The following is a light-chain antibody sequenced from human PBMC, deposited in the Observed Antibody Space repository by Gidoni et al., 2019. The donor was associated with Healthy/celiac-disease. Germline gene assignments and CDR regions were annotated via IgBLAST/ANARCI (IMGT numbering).Light chain of an antibody. Sequence: DIQMTQSPSSLSASVGDRVTITCRASQSISSYLNWYQQKPGKAPKHLIYAASSLQSGVPSRFSGSGSGTDFTLTISSLQPEDFATYSCQQSYSTPPGLTFGGGTKVEIK. CDR3: QQSYSTPPGLT. J-gene: IGKJ4*01. V-gene: IGKV1-39*01. CDR2: AAS. CDR1: QSISSY.